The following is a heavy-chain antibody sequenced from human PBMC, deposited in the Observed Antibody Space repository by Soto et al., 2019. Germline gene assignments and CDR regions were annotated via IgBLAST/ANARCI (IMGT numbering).Heavy chain of an antibody. J-gene: IGHJ5*02. D-gene: IGHD6-19*01. Sequence: SVKVSCKASGGTFSSYAISWVRQAPGQGLEWMGGIIPIFGTANYAQKFQGRVTITADESTSTAYMELSSLRSEDTAVYYCARAARYAGSSGLFDPWGQGTLVTVSS. CDR3: ARAARYAGSSGLFDP. V-gene: IGHV1-69*13. CDR2: IIPIFGTA. CDR1: GGTFSSYA.